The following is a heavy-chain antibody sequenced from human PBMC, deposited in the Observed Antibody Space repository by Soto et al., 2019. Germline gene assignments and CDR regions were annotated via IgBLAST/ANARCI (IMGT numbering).Heavy chain of an antibody. J-gene: IGHJ4*02. Sequence: ASVKVSCKASGGTFSSYAISWVRQAPGQGLEWMGGIIPIFGTANYAQKFQGRVTITADESTSTAYMELSSLRSEDTAVYYCARGSVRYCSSTSCSYSTFDYWGQGTLVTVSS. CDR2: IIPIFGTA. V-gene: IGHV1-69*13. D-gene: IGHD2-2*01. CDR3: ARGSVRYCSSTSCSYSTFDY. CDR1: GGTFSSYA.